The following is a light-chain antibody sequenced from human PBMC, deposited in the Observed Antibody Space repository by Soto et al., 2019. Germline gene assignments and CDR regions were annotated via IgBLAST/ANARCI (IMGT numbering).Light chain of an antibody. CDR2: AAS. CDR3: QKYNFAPWT. V-gene: IGKV1-27*01. Sequence: DIQMTQSPSTLSAYVVDRFTITCRASQSISSWLAWYQQKPGKAPKLLIFAASTSQSGVPSRFSGGGSGTEFTLTISSLQPEDVATYYCQKYNFAPWTVGQGTKVDIK. CDR1: QSISSW. J-gene: IGKJ1*01.